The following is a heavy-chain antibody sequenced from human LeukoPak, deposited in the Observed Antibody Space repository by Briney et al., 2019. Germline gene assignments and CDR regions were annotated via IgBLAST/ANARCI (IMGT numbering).Heavy chain of an antibody. D-gene: IGHD3-22*01. V-gene: IGHV3-23*01. Sequence: PGGSLRLSCAASGFTFSSYAMSWVGQAPGKGLEWVSSVSGSGGYTYYAGSVKGRFTISRDNSKNTLYLQMNSLRAEDTAIYYCAKDRPNYYDSSGHYYRRDGDYWGQGTLVTVSS. CDR3: AKDRPNYYDSSGHYYRRDGDY. CDR2: VSGSGGYT. CDR1: GFTFSSYA. J-gene: IGHJ4*02.